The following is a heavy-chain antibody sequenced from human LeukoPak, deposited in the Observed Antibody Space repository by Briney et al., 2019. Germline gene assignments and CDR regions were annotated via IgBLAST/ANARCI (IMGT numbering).Heavy chain of an antibody. Sequence: GASVKVSCMASGSTFTNFGISWVRQAPGQGLEWMGWISAYNGNTNYAQKLQGRVTMTTDTSTSTAYMELRSLRSDDTAVYYCARGAQRSLRYFDWRSDAFDIWGQGTMVTVSS. D-gene: IGHD3-9*01. CDR2: ISAYNGNT. V-gene: IGHV1-18*01. J-gene: IGHJ3*02. CDR1: GSTFTNFG. CDR3: ARGAQRSLRYFDWRSDAFDI.